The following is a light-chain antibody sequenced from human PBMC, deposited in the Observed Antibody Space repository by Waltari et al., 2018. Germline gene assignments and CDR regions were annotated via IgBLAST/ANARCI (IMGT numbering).Light chain of an antibody. CDR2: KAS. CDR3: QQYNNYPFT. J-gene: IGKJ3*01. V-gene: IGKV1-5*03. CDR1: QSISSW. Sequence: DIQMTQSPTTLSASVGDRVTITCRASQSISSWLAWYQQKPGQAPKLLIYKASSLESGVPSRFSGSGSGTDFTLTISSLQPDDFATYYFQQYNNYPFTFGPGTKVDIK.